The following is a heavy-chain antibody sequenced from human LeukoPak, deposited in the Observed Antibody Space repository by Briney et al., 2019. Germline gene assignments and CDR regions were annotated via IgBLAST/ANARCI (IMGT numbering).Heavy chain of an antibody. D-gene: IGHD5-12*01. CDR2: IYYSGST. CDR3: ARHFHSGYGWGYYYYYMDV. CDR1: GGSISSGGYY. V-gene: IGHV4-31*03. Sequence: PPQTLSLTCTVSGGSISSGGYYWSWIRQHPGKGLEWIGYIYYSGSTNYNPSLKSRVTISVDTSKNQFSLKLSSVTAADTAVYYCARHFHSGYGWGYYYYYMDVWGKGTTVTVSS. J-gene: IGHJ6*03.